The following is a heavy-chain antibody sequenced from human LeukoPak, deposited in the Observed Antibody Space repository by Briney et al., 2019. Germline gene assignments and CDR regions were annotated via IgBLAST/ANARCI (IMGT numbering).Heavy chain of an antibody. J-gene: IGHJ4*02. Sequence: GGSLRLSCAASGFTFSSYWMHWVRQAPGKGLVWVSRINSDGSSTSYADSVKGRFTISRDNAKNTLYLQMNSLRAEDTAVYYCAKDVRPPRYYGSGSLDYWGQGTLVTVSS. D-gene: IGHD3-10*01. V-gene: IGHV3-74*01. CDR2: INSDGSST. CDR1: GFTFSSYW. CDR3: AKDVRPPRYYGSGSLDY.